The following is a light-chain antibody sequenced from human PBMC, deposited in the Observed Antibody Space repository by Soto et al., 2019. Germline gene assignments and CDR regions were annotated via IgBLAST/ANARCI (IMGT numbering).Light chain of an antibody. CDR1: SSDVGGHNF. J-gene: IGLJ2*01. CDR2: DVR. V-gene: IGLV2-14*01. Sequence: QSVLTQPASVSGSPGQSITISCTGTSSDVGGHNFVSWYQQHPGRAPKLMICDVRNRPSGVSNRFSGSKSANTASLTISGLQAEDEADYYCSSYSSSGTLVFGGGTKVTVL. CDR3: SSYSSSGTLV.